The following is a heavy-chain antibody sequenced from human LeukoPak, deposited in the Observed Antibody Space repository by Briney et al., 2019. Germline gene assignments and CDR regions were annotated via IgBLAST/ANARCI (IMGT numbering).Heavy chain of an antibody. Sequence: SVKVSCKASGGTFSSYAISWVRQAPGQGLEWMGGIIPIFGTANYARKFQGRVTITADESTSTAYMELSSLRSEDTAVYYCARWGSSGYPYYFDYWGQGTLVTVSS. V-gene: IGHV1-69*13. CDR2: IIPIFGTA. J-gene: IGHJ4*02. D-gene: IGHD3-22*01. CDR3: ARWGSSGYPYYFDY. CDR1: GGTFSSYA.